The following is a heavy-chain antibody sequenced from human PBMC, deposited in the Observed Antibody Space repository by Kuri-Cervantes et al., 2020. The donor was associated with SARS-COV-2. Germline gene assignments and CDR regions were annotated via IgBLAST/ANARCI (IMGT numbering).Heavy chain of an antibody. CDR2: IIPIFGTA. J-gene: IGHJ5*02. Sequence: SVKVSCKASGGTFSSYAISWVRQAPGQGLEWMGGIIPIFGTADYAQKFQGRVTITADESTSTAYRELSSLRSEDTAVYYCARDHDGLPHDPLFDPWGQGTLVTVSS. CDR1: GGTFSSYA. V-gene: IGHV1-69*13. D-gene: IGHD3-9*01. CDR3: ARDHDGLPHDPLFDP.